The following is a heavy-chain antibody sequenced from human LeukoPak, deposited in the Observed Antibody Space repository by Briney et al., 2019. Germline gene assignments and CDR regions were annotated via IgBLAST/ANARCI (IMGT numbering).Heavy chain of an antibody. D-gene: IGHD5-18*01. V-gene: IGHV3-30*02. CDR1: GFTFSSYG. CDR3: VRGGVADTSMINPRAVDY. J-gene: IGHJ4*02. Sequence: GGSLRLSCAASGFTFSSYGTHWVRQAPGKGLEWVAFIRYDGSNKYYADSVKGRFTISRDNSKNTLYLQMNSLRAEDTAVYYCVRGGVADTSMINPRAVDYWGQGTLVTVSS. CDR2: IRYDGSNK.